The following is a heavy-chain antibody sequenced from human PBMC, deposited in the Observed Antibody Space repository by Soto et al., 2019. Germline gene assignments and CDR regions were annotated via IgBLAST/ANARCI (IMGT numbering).Heavy chain of an antibody. CDR1: GGSIIPFY. CDR3: ARVGGVAARTFDY. CDR2: LYYSGNT. J-gene: IGHJ4*02. Sequence: PSGTLFLTCTVSGGSIIPFYWSWVRQPPGKGLEWIGYLYYSGNTNYNPSLKSRVTISVDASKNQVSLRLTSVTAADTAVYYCARVGGVAARTFDYWGQGTVVTVSS. D-gene: IGHD2-15*01. V-gene: IGHV4-59*01.